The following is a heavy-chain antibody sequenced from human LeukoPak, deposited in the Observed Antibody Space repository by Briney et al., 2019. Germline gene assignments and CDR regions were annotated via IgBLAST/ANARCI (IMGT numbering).Heavy chain of an antibody. V-gene: IGHV4-59*01. CDR3: ARVGYSSSGNYYNDRGAFDY. CDR1: GGSISSYC. Sequence: PSETLSLTCTVSGGSISSYCWSWIRQPPGKGLEWIGYIYYSGSTNYNPSLKSRVTISVDTSKNQFSLKLSSVTAADTAVYYCARVGYSSSGNYYNDRGAFDYWGQGTLVTVSS. D-gene: IGHD3-10*01. J-gene: IGHJ4*02. CDR2: IYYSGST.